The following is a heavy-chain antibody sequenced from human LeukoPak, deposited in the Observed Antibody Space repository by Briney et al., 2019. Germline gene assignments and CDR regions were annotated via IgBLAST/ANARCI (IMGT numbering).Heavy chain of an antibody. CDR3: ASELFYGDYVDY. Sequence: GGSLRLSCAASGFTFSDYYMSWIRQAPGKGLEWVSYISSSGSTIYYADSVKGRFTISRDNAKNSLYLQVNSLRAEDTAVYYCASELFYGDYVDYWGQGTLVTVSS. J-gene: IGHJ4*02. CDR1: GFTFSDYY. D-gene: IGHD4-17*01. V-gene: IGHV3-11*01. CDR2: ISSSGSTI.